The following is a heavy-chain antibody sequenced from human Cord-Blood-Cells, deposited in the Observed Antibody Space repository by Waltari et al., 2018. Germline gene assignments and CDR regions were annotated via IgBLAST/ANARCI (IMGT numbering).Heavy chain of an antibody. CDR1: GYTFTGYY. V-gene: IGHV1-2*02. CDR2: INPNSGGT. D-gene: IGHD7-27*01. CDR3: ARVANWGKKRAFDI. J-gene: IGHJ3*02. Sequence: QVQLVQSGAEVKKPGASVKVSCKASGYTFTGYYMHWVRPAPGQGLEWMGWINPNSGGTNYAQKFQGRVTMTRDTSISTAYMELSRLRFDDTAVYYCARVANWGKKRAFDIWGQGTMVTVSS.